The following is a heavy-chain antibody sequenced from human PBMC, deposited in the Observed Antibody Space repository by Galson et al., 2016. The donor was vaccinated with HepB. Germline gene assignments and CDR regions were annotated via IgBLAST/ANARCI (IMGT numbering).Heavy chain of an antibody. CDR1: GFTFSSHW. Sequence: SLRLSCAASGFTFSSHWMHWVRQAPGKGLVCVSRLKSDGRGTFYADSVKGRFTISRDNAKNTLYLQMNSLGAEDTAVYYGRIGTTGIDYWGQGTLVTVSS. CDR2: LKSDGRGT. J-gene: IGHJ4*02. D-gene: IGHD1/OR15-1a*01. V-gene: IGHV3-74*01. CDR3: RIGTTGIDY.